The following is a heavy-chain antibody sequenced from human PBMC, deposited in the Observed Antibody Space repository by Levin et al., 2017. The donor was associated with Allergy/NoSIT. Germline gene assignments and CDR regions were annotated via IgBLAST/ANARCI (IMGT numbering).Heavy chain of an antibody. CDR3: ARYTEGTTEDY. J-gene: IGHJ4*02. Sequence: SETLSLKCTVSGASISSSGYYWGWIRQSPGEGLEWIASIYYTGSTNYTPSLKSRLTISVDTSKNQLSLKLTSVTAADTAVYYCARYTEGTTEDYWGQGTLVIVSS. CDR2: IYYTGST. CDR1: GASISSSGYY. D-gene: IGHD1-14*01. V-gene: IGHV4-39*01.